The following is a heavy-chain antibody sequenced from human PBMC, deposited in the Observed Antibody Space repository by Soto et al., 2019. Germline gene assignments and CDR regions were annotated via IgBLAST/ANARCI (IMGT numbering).Heavy chain of an antibody. CDR3: ARESGGATATLDYYYFYMDV. D-gene: IGHD5-12*01. Sequence: QVQLVQSGAEVKEPGASVTVSCRASGDRFTDYYMHWVRQAPGQGLEWMGWINPNSGVTKYAQKFQGWVTMTRDTSIRTVDMQLSRLGFDDTAIYYCARESGGATATLDYYYFYMDVWGTGTTVTVSS. V-gene: IGHV1-2*04. J-gene: IGHJ6*03. CDR1: GDRFTDYY. CDR2: INPNSGVT.